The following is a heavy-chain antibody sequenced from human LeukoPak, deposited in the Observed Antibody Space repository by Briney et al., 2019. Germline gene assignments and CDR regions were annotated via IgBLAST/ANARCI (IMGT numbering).Heavy chain of an antibody. CDR2: INPNSGGT. CDR3: ARNHYYGSGSDFDY. V-gene: IGHV1-2*02. D-gene: IGHD3-10*01. J-gene: IGHJ4*02. CDR1: GYTFTGYY. Sequence: ASVKVSCKASGYTFTGYYMHWVRQAPGQGLEWMGWINPNSGGTNYAQKFQGRVTMTRDTSISTAYMELSRLRSDDTAVYYCARNHYYGSGSDFDYLGQGTLVTVSS.